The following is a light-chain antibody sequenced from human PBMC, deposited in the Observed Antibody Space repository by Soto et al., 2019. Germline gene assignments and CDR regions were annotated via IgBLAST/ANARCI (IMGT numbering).Light chain of an antibody. Sequence: DILLTQSPGTLSLSPGETVTLSCRASQSVSSNYLAWYQQRRGRAPRLLIHGASTRATGIPDRFSGSGSGTDFTLAISRLEPEDFAVYYCQQYGDSPWTFGQGTKVDIK. V-gene: IGKV3-20*01. J-gene: IGKJ1*01. CDR1: QSVSSNY. CDR3: QQYGDSPWT. CDR2: GAS.